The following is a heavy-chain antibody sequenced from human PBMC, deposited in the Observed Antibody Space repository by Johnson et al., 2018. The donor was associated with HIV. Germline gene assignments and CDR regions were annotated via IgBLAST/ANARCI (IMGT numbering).Heavy chain of an antibody. J-gene: IGHJ3*02. CDR1: GFTFSSYG. D-gene: IGHD2-15*01. Sequence: QVQLVESGGGVVQPGGSLRLSCAASGFTFSSYGMHWVRQAPGKGLEWVAFIRYDGSNKYYAASVKGRFTISRDNSKNTLYLQMNSLRAEDTAVYYCAKDNIVVVSRDAFDIWGQGTMVTVSS. CDR2: IRYDGSNK. V-gene: IGHV3-30*02. CDR3: AKDNIVVVSRDAFDI.